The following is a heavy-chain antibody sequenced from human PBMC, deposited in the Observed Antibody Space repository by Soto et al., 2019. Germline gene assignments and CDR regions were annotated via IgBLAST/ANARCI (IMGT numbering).Heavy chain of an antibody. J-gene: IGHJ6*02. CDR3: ARERTGTTSMDV. CDR2: MNPNSGNT. CDR1: GYTFTSYD. D-gene: IGHD1-1*01. Sequence: ASVKVSCKASGYTFTSYDINWVRQATGQGLEWMGWMNPNSGNTGYAQKFRGRVTMTRNTSISTAYMELSSLRSEDTAVYFCARERTGTTSMDVRGQGTTVTGSS. V-gene: IGHV1-8*01.